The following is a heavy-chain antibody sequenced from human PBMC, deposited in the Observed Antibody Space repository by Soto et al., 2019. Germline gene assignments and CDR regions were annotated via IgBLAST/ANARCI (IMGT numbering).Heavy chain of an antibody. CDR3: GRGRSGQIVVFY. V-gene: IGHV1-2*02. CDR1: GYTFTGHY. Sequence: ASVKVSCKASGYTFTGHYIHGVRQAPGQGPEWMGEIGPESGATRYAQKFQGRVTMTRDRFITTVYMEVNNLSPDDTDVYYCGRGRSGQIVVFYWGQGTPVTVSS. CDR2: IGPESGAT. D-gene: IGHD1-26*01. J-gene: IGHJ4*02.